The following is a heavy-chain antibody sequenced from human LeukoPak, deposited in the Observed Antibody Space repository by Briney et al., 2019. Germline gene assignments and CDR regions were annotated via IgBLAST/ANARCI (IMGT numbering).Heavy chain of an antibody. Sequence: PGGSLGLSCAASGFTFDDYAMHWVRQAPGKGLEWVSLISGDGGSTYYADSVKGRFTISRDNSKNSLYLQMNSLRTEDTALYYCARTLGYNWNYGFGYWGQGTLVTVSS. CDR3: ARTLGYNWNYGFGY. J-gene: IGHJ4*02. CDR2: ISGDGGST. V-gene: IGHV3-43*02. CDR1: GFTFDDYA. D-gene: IGHD1-7*01.